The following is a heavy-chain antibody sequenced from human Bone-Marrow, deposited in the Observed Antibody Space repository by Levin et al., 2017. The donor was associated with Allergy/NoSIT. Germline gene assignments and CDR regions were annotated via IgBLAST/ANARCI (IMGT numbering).Heavy chain of an antibody. D-gene: IGHD4-17*01. CDR3: AKAGTTVMLYYSYLDV. CDR1: GFIFADYA. CDR2: LDGSSGKT. V-gene: IGHV3-23*01. J-gene: IGHJ6*03. Sequence: PGGSLRLSCTISGFIFADYAMNWVRQAPGRGLEWVSSLDGSSGKTHYADVVKGRFTISREYSKNTLFLQMNSLRVEDTARYYCAKAGTTVMLYYSYLDVWGEGTAVTVSS.